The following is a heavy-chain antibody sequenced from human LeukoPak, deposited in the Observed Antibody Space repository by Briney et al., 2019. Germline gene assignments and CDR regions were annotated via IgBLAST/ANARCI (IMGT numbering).Heavy chain of an antibody. Sequence: TGGSLRLSCAASGFTFSSYAMSWVRQAPGKGLEWVSAISGSGGSTYYADSVKGRFTISRDNSKNTLYLQMNSLRAEDTAVYYCAKGEYYYGSGSPYYFDYRGQGTLVTVSS. J-gene: IGHJ4*02. D-gene: IGHD3-10*01. CDR2: ISGSGGST. V-gene: IGHV3-23*01. CDR3: AKGEYYYGSGSPYYFDY. CDR1: GFTFSSYA.